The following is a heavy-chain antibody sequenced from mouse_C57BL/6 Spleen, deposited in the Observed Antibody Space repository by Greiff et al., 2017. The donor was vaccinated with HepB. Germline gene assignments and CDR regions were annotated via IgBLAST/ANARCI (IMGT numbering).Heavy chain of an antibody. D-gene: IGHD3-2*02. CDR3: ARPQSGAFDY. CDR1: GFTFSSYA. V-gene: IGHV5-4*03. CDR2: ISDGGSYT. Sequence: EVMLVESGGGLVKPGGSLKLSCAASGFTFSSYAMSWVRQTPEKRLEWVATISDGGSYTYYPDNVKGRFTISRDNAQNNLYLQMSHLKSEDTAMYYCARPQSGAFDYWGQGTTLTVSS. J-gene: IGHJ2*01.